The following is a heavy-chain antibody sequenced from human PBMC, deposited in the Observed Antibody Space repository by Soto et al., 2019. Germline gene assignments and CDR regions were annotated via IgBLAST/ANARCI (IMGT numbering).Heavy chain of an antibody. CDR3: ARGGYYDTSGQRPLDS. CDR2: IHYNGNT. J-gene: IGHJ5*01. CDR1: GGSISSYF. Sequence: PSETLSLTCTVSGGSISSYFWSWIRQPPGKGLGWIGYIHYNGNTNYDPSLKSRVTISLDTSKNHFSLRLNSVTAADTAVYYCARGGYYDTSGQRPLDSWRQGTLVTVSS. V-gene: IGHV4-59*01. D-gene: IGHD3-22*01.